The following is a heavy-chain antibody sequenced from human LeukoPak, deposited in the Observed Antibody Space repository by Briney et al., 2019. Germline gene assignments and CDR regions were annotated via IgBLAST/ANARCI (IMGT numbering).Heavy chain of an antibody. D-gene: IGHD6-13*01. CDR2: INPNSGGT. CDR1: GYTFTGYY. Sequence: ASVKVSCKASGYTFTGYYMHWVRQAPGQGLEWMGWINPNSGGTNYAQKFQGRVTMTRDTSISTAYMELSRLRSDDTAVYYCARDLAVAAAGPGYYHYGMDVWGQGTTVTVSS. J-gene: IGHJ6*02. V-gene: IGHV1-2*02. CDR3: ARDLAVAAAGPGYYHYGMDV.